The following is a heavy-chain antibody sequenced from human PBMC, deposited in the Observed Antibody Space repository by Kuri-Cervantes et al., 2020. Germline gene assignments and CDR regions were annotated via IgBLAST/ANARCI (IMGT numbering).Heavy chain of an antibody. Sequence: GESLKISCAASGFSFSDYYMNWVRQAPGKGLEWVSSISSSSAIDYADSVKGRFTVSRDNAKNSLYLQMNSLRAEDTAVYYCAREGDSYWIMDVWGKGTTVTVSS. J-gene: IGHJ6*04. CDR2: ISSSSAI. CDR3: AREGDSYWIMDV. V-gene: IGHV3-69-1*01. CDR1: GFSFSDYY. D-gene: IGHD5-18*01.